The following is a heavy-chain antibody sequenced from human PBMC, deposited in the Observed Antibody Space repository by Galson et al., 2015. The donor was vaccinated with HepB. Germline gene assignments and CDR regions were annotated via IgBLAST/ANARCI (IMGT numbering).Heavy chain of an antibody. J-gene: IGHJ4*02. V-gene: IGHV6-1*01. CDR2: TYYRSKWYN. CDR3: ARARGCSGGSCYSDNFDY. D-gene: IGHD2-15*01. Sequence: CAISGDSVSRNSAAWNWIRQSPSRGLEWLGRTYYRSKWYNDYAVSVKSRITINPDTSKNQFSLQLNSVTPEDTAVYYCARARGCSGGSCYSDNFDYWGQGTLVTVSS. CDR1: GDSVSRNSAA.